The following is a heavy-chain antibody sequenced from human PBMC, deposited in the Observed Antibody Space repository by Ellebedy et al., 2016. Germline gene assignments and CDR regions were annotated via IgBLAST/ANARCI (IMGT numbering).Heavy chain of an antibody. CDR2: IYYSGST. D-gene: IGHD1-26*01. Sequence: SETLSLXXTVSGGSISSGGYYWSWIRQHPGKGLEWIGYIYYSGSTYYNPSLKSRVTISVDTSKNQFSLKLSSVTAADTAVYYCARKEVGGAYDEWAYGMDVWGQGTTVTVSS. CDR3: ARKEVGGAYDEWAYGMDV. V-gene: IGHV4-31*03. J-gene: IGHJ6*02. CDR1: GGSISSGGYY.